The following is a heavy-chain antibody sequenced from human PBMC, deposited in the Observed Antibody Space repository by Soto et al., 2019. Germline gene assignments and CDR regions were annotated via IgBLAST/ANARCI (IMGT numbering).Heavy chain of an antibody. CDR1: GVSITSGSYY. V-gene: IGHV4-30-4*01. J-gene: IGHJ4*02. Sequence: HVQLQESGPGPVTPSQTLSLSCTVSGVSITSGSYYWTWVRQSPGKGLEWIGYRYYSGNTYYNPSLNSRPTRAVDTSKNQFFLKLTSVTAADTAVYYCARGGYDTSGQTFIGWGPDCWGQGTLVTVSS. CDR2: RYYSGNT. CDR3: ARGGYDTSGQTFIGWGPDC. D-gene: IGHD3-22*01.